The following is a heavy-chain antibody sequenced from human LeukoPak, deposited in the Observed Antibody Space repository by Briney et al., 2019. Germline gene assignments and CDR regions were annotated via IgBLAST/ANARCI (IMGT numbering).Heavy chain of an antibody. CDR3: ARDGSVEQWLVNLRGAFDI. D-gene: IGHD6-19*01. CDR1: GGSISSYY. CDR2: IYYSGST. Sequence: SETLSLTCTVSGGSISSYYWSWIRQPPGKGLEWIGYIYYSGSTDYNPSLRSRVTISVDTSKNQFSLKLSSVTAADTAVYYCARDGSVEQWLVNLRGAFDIWGQGTMVTVSS. V-gene: IGHV4-59*01. J-gene: IGHJ3*02.